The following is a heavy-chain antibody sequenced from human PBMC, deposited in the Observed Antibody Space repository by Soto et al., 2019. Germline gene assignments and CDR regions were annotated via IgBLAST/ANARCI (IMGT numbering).Heavy chain of an antibody. CDR2: INHSGST. CDR3: ARGRRGSGWWGGYFDY. D-gene: IGHD6-19*01. Sequence: QVQLQQWGAGLLKPSETLSLTCAVYGGSFSGYYWSWIRQPPGKGLEWIGEINHSGSTNYNPSLKSRVPISVDTSKNQFSLKLRSVAAADTAVYYCARGRRGSGWWGGYFDYWGQGTLVTVSS. V-gene: IGHV4-34*01. J-gene: IGHJ4*02. CDR1: GGSFSGYY.